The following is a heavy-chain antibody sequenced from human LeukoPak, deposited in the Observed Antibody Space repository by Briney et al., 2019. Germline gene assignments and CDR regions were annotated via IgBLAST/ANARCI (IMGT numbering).Heavy chain of an antibody. CDR1: GFTFIKGW. CDR3: AKVLPAYCSSTSCLRFDY. V-gene: IGHV3-15*01. D-gene: IGHD2-2*01. J-gene: IGHJ4*02. Sequence: GGSLRLSCTASGFTFIKGWMSWVRQAPGKGLEWVGRVKSKSDGGTIDYGAPVKGRFTISRDDSKNMLYLQMNSLRAEDTAVYYCAKVLPAYCSSTSCLRFDYWGQGTLVTVSS. CDR2: VKSKSDGGTI.